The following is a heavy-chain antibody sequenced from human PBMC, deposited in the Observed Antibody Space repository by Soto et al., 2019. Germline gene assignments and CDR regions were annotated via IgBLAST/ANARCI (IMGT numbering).Heavy chain of an antibody. J-gene: IGHJ4*02. V-gene: IGHV3-33*01. CDR3: ARDTAYYYDISGYHDY. CDR2: IWYDGSNK. D-gene: IGHD3-22*01. Sequence: PGVSLRLSCSASGFTFSSYGMHWVRQAPGKGLEWVAVIWYDGSNKYYADSVKGRFTISRDNSKNTLYLQMNSLRAEDTAVYYCARDTAYYYDISGYHDYWGQGTLVTDSS. CDR1: GFTFSSYG.